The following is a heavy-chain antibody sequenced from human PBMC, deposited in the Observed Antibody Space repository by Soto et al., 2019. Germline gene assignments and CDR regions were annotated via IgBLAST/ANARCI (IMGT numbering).Heavy chain of an antibody. Sequence: PGGSLRLSCAASGFTFSSYAMHWVRQAPGKGLEWVAVISYDGSNKYYADSVKGRFTISRDNSKNTLYLQMNSLRAEDTAVYYCAGYSSTVDYGDYRYYYYGMDVWGQGTTVTVSS. CDR2: ISYDGSNK. CDR1: GFTFSSYA. CDR3: AGYSSTVDYGDYRYYYYGMDV. V-gene: IGHV3-30-3*01. D-gene: IGHD4-17*01. J-gene: IGHJ6*02.